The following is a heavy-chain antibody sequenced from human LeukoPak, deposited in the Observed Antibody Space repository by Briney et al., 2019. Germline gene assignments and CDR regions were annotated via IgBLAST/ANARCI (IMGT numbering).Heavy chain of an antibody. V-gene: IGHV3-23*01. J-gene: IGHJ4*02. D-gene: IGHD3-22*01. CDR1: VFAFSNYA. CDR2: ISANGNSK. CDR3: AKGRAFYDSSNNLDF. Sequence: GGSLRLSCAASVFAFSNYAMSWVRQAPGKGLEWVSAISANGNSKYYADSVKGRFSTSRDAAHSTLYLQVTSVRSEDTAVYYCAKGRAFYDSSNNLDFWGRGTPVTVSS.